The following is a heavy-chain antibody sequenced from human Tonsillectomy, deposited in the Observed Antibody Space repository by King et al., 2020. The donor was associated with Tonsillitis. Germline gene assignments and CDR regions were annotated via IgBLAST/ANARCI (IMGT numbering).Heavy chain of an antibody. D-gene: IGHD5-18*01. CDR3: ARDKVVTSMGIDF. CDR2: ISYDGSNK. V-gene: IGHV3-30*01. CDR1: GFTFSSYA. J-gene: IGHJ4*02. Sequence: VQLVESGGGVVQPGRSLRLSCAASGFTFSSYAMHWVRQAPGKGLEWVAVISYDGSNKNYADSVKGRFTISRDNSKNTLYLQMNSLRAEDTAVYYCARDKVVTSMGIDFWGQGTLVTVSS.